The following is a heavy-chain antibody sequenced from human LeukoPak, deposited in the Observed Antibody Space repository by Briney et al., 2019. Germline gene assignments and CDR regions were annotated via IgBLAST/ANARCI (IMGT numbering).Heavy chain of an antibody. V-gene: IGHV3-23*01. J-gene: IGHJ4*02. CDR1: GFTFSSYA. CDR2: ISGSGGST. Sequence: GGSLRLSCAASGFTFSSYAMSWVRQAPGKGLEWVSAISGSGGSTYYADSVEGRFTISRDNSKNTLYLQMNSLRAEDTAVYYCAKRSPPYSSSHWGYFDYWGQGTLVTVSS. CDR3: AKRSPPYSSSHWGYFDY. D-gene: IGHD6-6*01.